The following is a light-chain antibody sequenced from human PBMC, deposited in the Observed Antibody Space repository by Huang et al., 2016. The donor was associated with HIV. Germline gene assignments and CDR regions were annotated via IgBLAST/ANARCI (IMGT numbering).Light chain of an antibody. CDR1: QAISNS. J-gene: IGKJ1*01. CDR2: GAS. Sequence: DIQMTQSPSSLSASFEDKVSITCRASQAISNSLVWYQQQPGKAPTLLVYGASRLERGVSSRCSGSGSGTDYTLTISSLQPEDFATYYCQQYFSTPRTFGQGTKVEIK. CDR3: QQYFSTPRT. V-gene: IGKV1-NL1*01.